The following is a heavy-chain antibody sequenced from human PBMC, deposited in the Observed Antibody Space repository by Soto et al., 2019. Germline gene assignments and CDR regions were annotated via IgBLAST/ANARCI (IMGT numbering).Heavy chain of an antibody. CDR3: ARNIGTTPYYYLAMDV. D-gene: IGHD3-22*01. Sequence: QGQLVQSGAEVRKPGASVKVSCKASGYSFTTYSVHWVRQAPGQGLEWMGWITGGSGNTRYSQSLQGRVTITRDSSANTSYLELSSLRSEDTAVYYCARNIGTTPYYYLAMDVWGRGTSVTVSS. CDR2: ITGGSGNT. CDR1: GYSFTTYS. J-gene: IGHJ6*02. V-gene: IGHV1-3*01.